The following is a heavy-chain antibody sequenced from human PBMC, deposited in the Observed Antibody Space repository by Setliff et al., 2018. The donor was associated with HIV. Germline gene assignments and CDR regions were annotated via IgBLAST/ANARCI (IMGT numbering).Heavy chain of an antibody. V-gene: IGHV4-4*02. CDR3: ARGFGSYYRIESGQYFDY. CDR2: IYYSGST. Sequence: SETLSLTCAVSGGSISSGNWLNWVRQPPGKGLEWIGYIYYSGSTNYDPSLKSRVTISLDTSKNQFSLKLSSMTAADTAVYYCARGFGSYYRIESGQYFDYWGHGTLVTVSS. CDR1: GGSISSGNW. D-gene: IGHD1-26*01. J-gene: IGHJ4*01.